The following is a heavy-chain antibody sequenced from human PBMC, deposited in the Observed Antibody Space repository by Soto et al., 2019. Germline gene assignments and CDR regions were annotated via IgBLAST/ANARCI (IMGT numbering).Heavy chain of an antibody. CDR2: INAGNGNT. CDR3: ARVIGGLYYFDY. CDR1: GYTFSNFA. V-gene: IGHV1-3*01. D-gene: IGHD3-16*01. J-gene: IGHJ4*02. Sequence: ASVKVSCKASGYTFSNFAMHWVRQAPGQRLEWMGWINAGNGNTKYSQKFQGRVTITRDTSASTAYMELSSLRSEDTAVYYCARVIGGLYYFDYWGQGILVTVSS.